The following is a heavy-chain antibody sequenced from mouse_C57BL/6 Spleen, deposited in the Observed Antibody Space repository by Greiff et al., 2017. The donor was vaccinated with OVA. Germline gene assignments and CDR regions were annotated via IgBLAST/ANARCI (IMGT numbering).Heavy chain of an antibody. D-gene: IGHD1-1*01. Sequence: QVQLKQPGAELVRPGTSVKLSCKASGYTFTSYWMHWVKQRPGQGLEWIGVIDPSDSYTNYNQKFKGKATLTVDTSSSTAYMQLSSLTSEDSAVYYCARGYYGSRSYFDYWGQGTTLTVSS. CDR1: GYTFTSYW. CDR3: ARGYYGSRSYFDY. CDR2: IDPSDSYT. J-gene: IGHJ2*01. V-gene: IGHV1-59*01.